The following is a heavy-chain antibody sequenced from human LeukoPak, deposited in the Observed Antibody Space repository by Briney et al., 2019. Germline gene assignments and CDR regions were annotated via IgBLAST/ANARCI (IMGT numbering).Heavy chain of an antibody. J-gene: IGHJ3*01. CDR2: INPDGSDQ. CDR3: ARGGVSRAAFDL. CDR1: GFSFTNAW. Sequence: GGSLRLSCAASGFSFTNAWMNWVRQAPGKGLEWVANINPDGSDQQYVDSMKGRFTISRDNARNSLFLQVNSLRAGDTAVYYCARGGVSRAAFDLWGQGTMVTVSS. V-gene: IGHV3-7*05.